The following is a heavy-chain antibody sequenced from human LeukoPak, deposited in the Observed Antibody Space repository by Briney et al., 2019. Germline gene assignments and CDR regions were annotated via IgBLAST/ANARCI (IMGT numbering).Heavy chain of an antibody. Sequence: ASVEVSCKASGYNFREYGISWVRQAPGQGLEWVGWAGVGTFGGNTNYAEKFRGRVTMTTDTSTSTASMELRSLRSDDTAVYYCATDNWNVFDIWGQGTLVTVSA. V-gene: IGHV1-18*01. D-gene: IGHD1-20*01. CDR3: ATDNWNVFDI. J-gene: IGHJ5*02. CDR1: GYNFREYG. CDR2: AGVGTFGGNT.